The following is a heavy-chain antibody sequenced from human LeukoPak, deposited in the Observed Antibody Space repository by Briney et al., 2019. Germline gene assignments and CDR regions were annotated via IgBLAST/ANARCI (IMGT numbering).Heavy chain of an antibody. Sequence: SETLSLTCTVSGGSISSYYWSWIRQPPGKGLEWIGCVYYSGSTNYNPSLKSRVTISVDTSKDQLSLKVSSATAADTAVYYCARGRDGHDYWGQGTLVTVSS. CDR1: GGSISSYY. CDR3: ARGRDGHDY. J-gene: IGHJ4*02. V-gene: IGHV4-59*01. D-gene: IGHD5-24*01. CDR2: VYYSGST.